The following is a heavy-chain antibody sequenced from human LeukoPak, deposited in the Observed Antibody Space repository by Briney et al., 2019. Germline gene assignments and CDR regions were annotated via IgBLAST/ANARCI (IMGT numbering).Heavy chain of an antibody. D-gene: IGHD3/OR15-3a*01. J-gene: IGHJ4*02. Sequence: GGSLELSCAASGFTFATYAMGWVRQAPGKGLEWVAALSGSGISTYYADSVKGRFTISRDNSENTLHLQMTGLKAEDTAFYFCAKGRGTGTYYYDYWGRGTLVTVSS. CDR2: LSGSGIST. CDR1: GFTFATYA. CDR3: AKGRGTGTYYYDY. V-gene: IGHV3-23*01.